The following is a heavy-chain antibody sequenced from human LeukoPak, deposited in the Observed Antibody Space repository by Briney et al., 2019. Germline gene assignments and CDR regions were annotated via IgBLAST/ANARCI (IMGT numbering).Heavy chain of an antibody. Sequence: GGSLRLSYAASGFTFSSYSMNWVRQAPGKGLEWVSSISSSSSYIYYADSVKGRFTISRDNAKNSLYLQMNSLRAEDTAVYYCARDLETVFGVATMRYFDYCGQGTLVTVSS. CDR1: GFTFSSYS. V-gene: IGHV3-21*01. D-gene: IGHD3-3*01. CDR3: ARDLETVFGVATMRYFDY. CDR2: ISSSSSYI. J-gene: IGHJ4*02.